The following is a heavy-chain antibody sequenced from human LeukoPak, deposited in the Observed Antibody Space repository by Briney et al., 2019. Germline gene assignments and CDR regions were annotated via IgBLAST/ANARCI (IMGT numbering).Heavy chain of an antibody. V-gene: IGHV4-39*07. CDR2: IYYSGST. CDR3: ARDYPPYGSGSYEAFDI. D-gene: IGHD3-10*01. Sequence: SETLSLTCTVSGGSISSSSYYWGWIRQPPGKGLEWIGSIYYSGSTYYNPSLKSRVTISVDTSKNQFSLKLSSVTAADTAVYYCARDYPPYGSGSYEAFDIWGQGTMVTVSS. CDR1: GGSISSSSYY. J-gene: IGHJ3*02.